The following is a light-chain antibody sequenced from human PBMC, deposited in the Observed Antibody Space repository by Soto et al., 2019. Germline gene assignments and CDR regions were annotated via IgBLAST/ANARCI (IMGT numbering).Light chain of an antibody. CDR2: EVT. J-gene: IGLJ3*02. Sequence: QSALTQPPSASGSPGQSVTISCTGTSSDVGGYNYVSWYQQYPGRAPKLMIYEVTKRPSGVPDRFSGSKSGNTASLTVSGLQAEDEADCDCSSYAASNNFYFVFGGGTK. CDR1: SSDVGGYNY. V-gene: IGLV2-8*01. CDR3: SSYAASNNFYFV.